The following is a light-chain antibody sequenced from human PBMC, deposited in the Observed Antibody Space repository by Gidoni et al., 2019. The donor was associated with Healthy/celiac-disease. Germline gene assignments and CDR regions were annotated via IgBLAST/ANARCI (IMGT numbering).Light chain of an antibody. J-gene: IGKJ3*01. CDR3: QQRSNWPLT. CDR1: QSVSSY. CDR2: DAS. V-gene: IGKV3-11*01. Sequence: PATLSLSPGERATLSCRASQSVSSYLAWYQQKPGQAPRLLIYDASNRATGIPARFSGSGSGTDFTLTISSLEPEDFAVYYCQQRSNWPLTFGPGTKVDIK.